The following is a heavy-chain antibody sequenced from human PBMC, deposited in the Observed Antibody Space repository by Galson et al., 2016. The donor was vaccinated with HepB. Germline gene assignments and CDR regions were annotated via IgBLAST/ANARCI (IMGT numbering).Heavy chain of an antibody. CDR3: AKSVLEYDILTGYYRRGADY. Sequence: SLRLSCAASGFTFSSYAMSWVRQAPGKGLEWVSSSGSGGPTYYADSLKGRFTISRDNSKNTLFLQMHSLRADDTAVYYCAKSVLEYDILTGYYRRGADYWGQGTLVTVSS. CDR1: GFTFSSYA. V-gene: IGHV3-23*01. CDR2: SGSGGPT. D-gene: IGHD3-9*01. J-gene: IGHJ4*02.